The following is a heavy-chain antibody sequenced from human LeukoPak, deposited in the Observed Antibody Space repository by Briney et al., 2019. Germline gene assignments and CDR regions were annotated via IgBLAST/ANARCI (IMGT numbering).Heavy chain of an antibody. CDR3: ARDSSGWYEGWLDWFDP. Sequence: SETLSLTCTVSGYSIGSGYYWGWIRQPPGKGLEWIGSIYHSGSTYYNPSLKSRVTISVDTSKNQFSLKLSSVTAADTAVYYCARDSSGWYEGWLDWFDPWGQGTLVTVSS. CDR2: IYHSGST. V-gene: IGHV4-38-2*02. J-gene: IGHJ5*02. CDR1: GYSIGSGYY. D-gene: IGHD6-19*01.